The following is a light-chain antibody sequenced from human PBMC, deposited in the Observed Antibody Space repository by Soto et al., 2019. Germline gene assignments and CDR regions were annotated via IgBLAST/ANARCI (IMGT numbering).Light chain of an antibody. CDR3: CSYAGSSTFGV. CDR1: SSDVGSYNL. V-gene: IGLV2-23*02. Sequence: QSALTQPASVSGSPGQSITISCTGTSSDVGSYNLVSWYQQHPGKAPKLMIYEVSKRPSGVSNRFSGSKSGNTASLTIAGRQAEDEADYDCCSYAGSSTFGVFGGGTKLTVL. J-gene: IGLJ2*01. CDR2: EVS.